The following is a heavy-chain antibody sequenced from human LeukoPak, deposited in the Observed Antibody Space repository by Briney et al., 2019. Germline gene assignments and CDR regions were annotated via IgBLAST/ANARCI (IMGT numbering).Heavy chain of an antibody. Sequence: MPSETLSLTCTVSGGSISSYYWSWIRQPAVKGLEWIGRIYTSGSTNYNPSLKSRVTMSVDTSKNQFSLKLSSVTAADTAVYYCATKRSGAAPPGRWFDPWGQGTLVTVSS. J-gene: IGHJ5*02. CDR3: ATKRSGAAPPGRWFDP. D-gene: IGHD6-6*01. CDR1: GGSISSYY. CDR2: IYTSGST. V-gene: IGHV4-4*07.